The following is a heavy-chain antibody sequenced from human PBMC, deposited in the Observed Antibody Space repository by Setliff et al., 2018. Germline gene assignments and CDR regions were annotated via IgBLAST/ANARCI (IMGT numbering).Heavy chain of an antibody. CDR3: ASTQVDPYYYDSSVYYLVY. CDR1: GFTFSSSA. Sequence: PGGSLRLSCAASGFTFSSSAMSWVRQAPGKGLEWVSGIARGSRVTYYADSVKGRFTISRDSSNNTLYLHMNSLRAEDTAVYYCASTQVDPYYYDSSVYYLVYWGQGTLVTVSS. D-gene: IGHD3-22*01. CDR2: IARGSRVT. J-gene: IGHJ4*02. V-gene: IGHV3-23*01.